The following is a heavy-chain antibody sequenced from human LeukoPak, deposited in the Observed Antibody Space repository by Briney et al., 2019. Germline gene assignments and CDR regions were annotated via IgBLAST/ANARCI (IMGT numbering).Heavy chain of an antibody. CDR2: ISTYNGNT. J-gene: IGHJ4*02. CDR3: ATFSPTTVTFDY. V-gene: IGHV1-18*01. D-gene: IGHD1-1*01. Sequence: ASVKVSCKASGYTFTTYAITWVRQAPGQGLEWMGWISTYNGNTNYAQKLQGRVTMTTDTSTSTAYMELRSLRSDDTAVYHCATFSPTTVTFDYWGQGTLVTVSS. CDR1: GYTFTTYA.